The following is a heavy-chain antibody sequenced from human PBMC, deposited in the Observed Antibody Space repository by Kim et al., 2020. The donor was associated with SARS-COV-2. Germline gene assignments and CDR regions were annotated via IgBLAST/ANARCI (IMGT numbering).Heavy chain of an antibody. CDR1: GGTFSSYA. Sequence: SVKVSCKASGGTFSSYAISWVRQAPGQGLEWMGGIIPIFGTANYAQKFQGRVTITADESTSTAYMELSSLRSEDTAVYYCARDYYDSSGYQGAFDIWGQGTMVTVSS. V-gene: IGHV1-69*13. CDR3: ARDYYDSSGYQGAFDI. CDR2: IIPIFGTA. J-gene: IGHJ3*02. D-gene: IGHD3-22*01.